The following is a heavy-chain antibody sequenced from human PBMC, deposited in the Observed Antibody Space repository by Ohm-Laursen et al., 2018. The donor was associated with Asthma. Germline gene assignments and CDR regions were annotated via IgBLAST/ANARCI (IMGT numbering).Heavy chain of an antibody. CDR3: ARDLGSGSYSAYYYGMDV. CDR2: MNPNSGNT. D-gene: IGHD3-10*01. CDR1: GYTFTSYD. J-gene: IGHJ6*02. Sequence: SVKVSCKASGYTFTSYDINWVRQATGQGLEWMGWMNPNSGNTGYAQKFQGRVTMTTDTSTSTAYMELRSLRSDDTAVYYCARDLGSGSYSAYYYGMDVWGQGTTVTVSS. V-gene: IGHV1-8*01.